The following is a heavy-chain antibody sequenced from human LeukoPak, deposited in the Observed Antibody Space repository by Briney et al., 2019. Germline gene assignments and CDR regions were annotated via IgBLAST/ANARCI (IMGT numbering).Heavy chain of an antibody. CDR1: GGSISSGDYY. Sequence: PSQTLSLTCTVSGGSISSGDYYWSWIRQPPGKGLEWIGYIYYSGSTYYNPSLKSRVTISVDTSKNQFSLKLSSVTAADTAVYYCARSNIVEATSPFDYWGQGTLVTVSS. V-gene: IGHV4-30-4*08. CDR2: IYYSGST. CDR3: ARSNIVEATSPFDY. D-gene: IGHD1-26*01. J-gene: IGHJ4*02.